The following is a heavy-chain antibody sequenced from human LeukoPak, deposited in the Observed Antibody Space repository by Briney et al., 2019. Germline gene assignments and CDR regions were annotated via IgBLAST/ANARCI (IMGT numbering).Heavy chain of an antibody. D-gene: IGHD3-3*01. V-gene: IGHV4-34*01. Sequence: PSETLSLTCAVYGGSFSGYYWSWIRQPPGKGLEWIGEINHSGSTNYNPSLKSRVTISVDTSKNQFSLKLSSVTAADTAVYYCARVVFWSGYFDYWGQGTLVTVSS. CDR3: ARVVFWSGYFDY. J-gene: IGHJ4*02. CDR1: GGSFSGYY. CDR2: INHSGST.